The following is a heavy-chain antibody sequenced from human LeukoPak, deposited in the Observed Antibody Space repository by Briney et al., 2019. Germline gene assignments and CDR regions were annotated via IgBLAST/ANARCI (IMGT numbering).Heavy chain of an antibody. Sequence: SETLSLTCAVYGGSFSGYYWSWIRQPPGKGLEWIGEINHSGITNYNPSLKSRVTISVDTSKNQFSLKLSSVTAADTAVYYCARGRVVGATRPLGYWGQGTLVTVSS. J-gene: IGHJ4*02. CDR3: ARGRVVGATRPLGY. CDR2: INHSGIT. CDR1: GGSFSGYY. V-gene: IGHV4-34*01. D-gene: IGHD1-26*01.